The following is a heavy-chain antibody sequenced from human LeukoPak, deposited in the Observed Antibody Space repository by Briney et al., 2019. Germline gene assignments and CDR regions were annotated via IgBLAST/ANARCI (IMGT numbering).Heavy chain of an antibody. J-gene: IGHJ6*02. V-gene: IGHV3-23*01. CDR3: AKVLQYYYRGMDV. Sequence: GGSLRLSCAASGFTFSNSAMSWVRQAPGKGLEWVSAISDNGFSAYYADSVKGRFTISRDNSKNTLYLQMNSLRAEDTALYFCAKVLQYYYRGMDVWGQGTTVIVSS. CDR2: ISDNGFSA. D-gene: IGHD4-11*01. CDR1: GFTFSNSA.